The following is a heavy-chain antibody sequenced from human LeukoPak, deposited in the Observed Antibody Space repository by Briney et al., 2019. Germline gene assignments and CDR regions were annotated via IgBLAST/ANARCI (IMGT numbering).Heavy chain of an antibody. Sequence: GASVKVSCRASGYTFTGYYMHWVRQAPGQGLEWMGWINPNSGGTNYAQKFQGRVTMTRDTSISTAYMELSRLRSDDTAVYYCARRGDPGHYYYYYYMDVWGKGTTVTVSS. J-gene: IGHJ6*03. V-gene: IGHV1-2*02. D-gene: IGHD4-17*01. CDR1: GYTFTGYY. CDR2: INPNSGGT. CDR3: ARRGDPGHYYYYYYMDV.